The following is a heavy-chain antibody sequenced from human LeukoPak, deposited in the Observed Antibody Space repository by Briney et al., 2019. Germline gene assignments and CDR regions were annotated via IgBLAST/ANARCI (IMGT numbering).Heavy chain of an antibody. D-gene: IGHD6-19*01. Sequence: SETLSLTCAVYGGSFSGYYWSWIRQPPGKGLEWIGEINHSGSTNYNPSLKSRVTISVDTSKNQFSLKLSSVTAADTAVYYCARGVAVAGNGGDFDYWGQGTLVTVSS. CDR1: GGSFSGYY. V-gene: IGHV4-34*01. CDR3: ARGVAVAGNGGDFDY. J-gene: IGHJ4*02. CDR2: INHSGST.